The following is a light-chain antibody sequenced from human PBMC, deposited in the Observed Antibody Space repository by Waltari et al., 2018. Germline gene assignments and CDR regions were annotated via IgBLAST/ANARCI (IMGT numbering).Light chain of an antibody. J-gene: IGLJ2*01. Sequence: QSDLTQPASVSGSPGQSITISCTGTRHYVVGYKYVSWYQQHPGKAPKVLIYDVNNRPSGVSNRFSGSKSGNTASLTISGLQAEDEADYFCSSYTSSTSVIFGGGTKVTVL. CDR1: RHYVVGYKY. CDR3: SSYTSSTSVI. CDR2: DVN. V-gene: IGLV2-14*03.